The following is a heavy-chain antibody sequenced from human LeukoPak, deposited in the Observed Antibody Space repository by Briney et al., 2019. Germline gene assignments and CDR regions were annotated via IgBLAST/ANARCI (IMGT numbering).Heavy chain of an antibody. J-gene: IGHJ4*02. CDR2: ISYDGSNK. V-gene: IGHV3-30*04. Sequence: GGSLRLSCAASGVTFSSYAMHWVRQAPGKGLEWVAVISYDGSNKYYADSVKGRFTISRDNSKNTLYLQMNSLRAEDTAVYYCARVLYGDSLSTFDYWGQGTLVTVSS. D-gene: IGHD4-17*01. CDR1: GVTFSSYA. CDR3: ARVLYGDSLSTFDY.